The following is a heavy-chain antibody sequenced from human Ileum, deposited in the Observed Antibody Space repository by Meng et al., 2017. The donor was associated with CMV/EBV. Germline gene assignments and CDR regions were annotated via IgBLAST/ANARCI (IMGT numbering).Heavy chain of an antibody. J-gene: IGHJ4*02. CDR3: ASGSPQLGYV. Sequence: QVQLTRSVHWFVHPSQPRSPTCPVSVGLTISGDSYCSCIRQPPGKVLEWIGYIYYGGSTYYNPSLKSRVTISADTSKNQFSLKLHSVTAADTAVYYCASGSPQLGYVWGQGTLVTVSS. CDR2: IYYGGST. D-gene: IGHD1-1*01. V-gene: IGHV4-30-4*01. CDR1: VGLTISGDSY.